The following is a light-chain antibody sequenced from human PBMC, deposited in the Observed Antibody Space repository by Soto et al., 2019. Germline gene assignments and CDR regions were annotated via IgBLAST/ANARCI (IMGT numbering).Light chain of an antibody. V-gene: IGKV3-11*01. CDR3: QQRARWPMP. CDR1: QSISFH. J-gene: IGKJ5*01. Sequence: EIVLTQSPATLSLSPGERATLSCRASQSISFHLAWYQQRPGQAPRLLIYDASNRASGIPARFSGSGSGTDFSLTISSLEPEDFAVYYCQQRARWPMPFGQGTRLELK. CDR2: DAS.